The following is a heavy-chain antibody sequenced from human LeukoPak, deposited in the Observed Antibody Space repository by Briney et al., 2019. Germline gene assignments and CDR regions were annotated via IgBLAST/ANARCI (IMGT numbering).Heavy chain of an antibody. CDR2: IWYDGSNK. CDR3: ARDRFVVVPAATRYYYYGMDV. CDR1: GCTFSSYG. J-gene: IGHJ6*02. V-gene: IGHV3-33*01. Sequence: GGSLRLSCAASGCTFSSYGMHWVRQAPGKGLEWVAVIWYDGSNKYYADSVKGRFTIFRDNSKNTLYLQMNSLRAEDTAVYYCARDRFVVVPAATRYYYYGMDVWGQGTMVTVSS. D-gene: IGHD2-2*01.